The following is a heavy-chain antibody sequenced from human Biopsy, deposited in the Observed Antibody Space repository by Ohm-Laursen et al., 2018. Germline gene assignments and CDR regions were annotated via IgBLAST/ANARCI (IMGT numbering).Heavy chain of an antibody. Sequence: SLRLSCAAAGFGFYAMHWVRQPPGKGLAWLAGPSFVGSNKFYAESVRGRFTISRDRSRDTLYLQMNRLTNEDTALYYCAKDGGQWLGGAFDIWGHGTMVSVAS. CDR1: GFGFYA. J-gene: IGHJ3*02. CDR3: AKDGGQWLGGAFDI. D-gene: IGHD6-19*01. CDR2: PSFVGSNK. V-gene: IGHV3-30*18.